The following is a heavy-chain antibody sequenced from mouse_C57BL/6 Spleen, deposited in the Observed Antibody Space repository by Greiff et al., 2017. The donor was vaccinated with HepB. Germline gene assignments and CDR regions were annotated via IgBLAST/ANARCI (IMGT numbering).Heavy chain of an antibody. D-gene: IGHD1-1*01. CDR1: GFTFSSYT. V-gene: IGHV5-9*01. CDR3: ARHYGSSYGYFDV. J-gene: IGHJ1*03. CDR2: ISGGGGNT. Sequence: EVQGVESGGGLVKPGGSLKLSCAASGFTFSSYTMSWVRQTPEKRLEWVATISGGGGNTYYPDSVKVRFTISRDNAKNTLYLQMSSLRSEETSLYYCARHYGSSYGYFDVWGTGTTVTVSS.